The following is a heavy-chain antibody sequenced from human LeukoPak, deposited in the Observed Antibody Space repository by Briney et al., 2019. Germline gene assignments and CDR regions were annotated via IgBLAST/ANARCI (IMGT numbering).Heavy chain of an antibody. Sequence: GGSLRLSCAASGFTFSSYAMTWVRQAPGKGLEWVSVINSSGGVTYYADSVEGRFTISRDNSKNTLYLQMNSLRAEDTAVYCCAKEGLRAFDVWGQGTMVTVSS. V-gene: IGHV3-23*01. CDR2: INSSGGVT. J-gene: IGHJ3*01. D-gene: IGHD4-17*01. CDR1: GFTFSSYA. CDR3: AKEGLRAFDV.